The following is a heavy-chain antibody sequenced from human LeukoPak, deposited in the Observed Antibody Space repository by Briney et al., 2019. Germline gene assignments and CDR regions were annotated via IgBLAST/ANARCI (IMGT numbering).Heavy chain of an antibody. J-gene: IGHJ3*02. CDR2: ISSSSSYI. Sequence: GGSLRLSCAASGFTFSSYSMNWVRQAPGKGLEWVSSISSSSSYIYYADSVKGRFTISRDNAKNSLYLQMNSLRAEDTAVYYCARVSTAAGRGGAFDIWGQGTMVTVSS. CDR3: ARVSTAAGRGGAFDI. CDR1: GFTFSSYS. V-gene: IGHV3-21*01. D-gene: IGHD6-13*01.